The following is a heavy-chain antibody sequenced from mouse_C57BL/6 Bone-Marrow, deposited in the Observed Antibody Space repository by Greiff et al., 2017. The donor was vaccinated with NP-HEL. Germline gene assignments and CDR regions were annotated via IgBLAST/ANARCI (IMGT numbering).Heavy chain of an antibody. J-gene: IGHJ2*01. V-gene: IGHV1-47*01. CDR3: ARGGNYWYYFDY. D-gene: IGHD2-1*01. CDR1: GYTFTTYP. Sequence: VQLQQSGAELVKPGASVKMSCKASGYTFTTYPLEWVKQNHGKSLEWIGNFHPYNDDTEYIEKFKNKATLTVEKSSSTVYLELSRLTSDDSSVYYCARGGNYWYYFDYWGQGTTLTVSS. CDR2: FHPYNDDT.